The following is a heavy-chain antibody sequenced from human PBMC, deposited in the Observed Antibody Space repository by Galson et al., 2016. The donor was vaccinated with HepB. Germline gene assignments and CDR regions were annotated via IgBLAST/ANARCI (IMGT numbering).Heavy chain of an antibody. CDR2: ISYDGTNK. CDR1: GFTFDNYP. Sequence: SLRLSCAASGFTFDNYPMHWPRQAPGKGLEWVAPISYDGTNKYYADSAKRRLPISRDNSKNTLYLQMNSLTPDDTATFYCARDWRFGSSYGYLSIYWYLDLWGRGNLVTVSS. CDR3: ARDWRFGSSYGYLSIYWYLDL. J-gene: IGHJ2*01. V-gene: IGHV3-30-3*01. D-gene: IGHD5-18*01.